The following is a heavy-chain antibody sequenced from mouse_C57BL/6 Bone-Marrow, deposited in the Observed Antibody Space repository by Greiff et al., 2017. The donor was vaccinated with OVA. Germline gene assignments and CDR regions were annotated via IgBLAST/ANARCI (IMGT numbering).Heavy chain of an antibody. J-gene: IGHJ3*01. Sequence: EVQGVESGGGLVKPGGSLKLSCAASGFTFSSYAMSWVRQTPEKRLEWVATISDGGSYTYYPDNVKGRFTISRDNAKNNLYLQMSHLKSEDTAMYYCARDLSDYDAWFAYWGQGTLVTVSA. D-gene: IGHD2-4*01. CDR1: GFTFSSYA. CDR3: ARDLSDYDAWFAY. CDR2: ISDGGSYT. V-gene: IGHV5-4*01.